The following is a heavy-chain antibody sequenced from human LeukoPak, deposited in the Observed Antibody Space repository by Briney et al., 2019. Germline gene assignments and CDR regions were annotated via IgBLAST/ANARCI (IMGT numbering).Heavy chain of an antibody. CDR1: GFTFRSYA. J-gene: IGHJ4*02. D-gene: IGHD3-9*01. V-gene: IGHV3-23*01. Sequence: GGSLRLSCAASGFTFRSYAMSWVRQAPGKGLEWVSAISGSGGSTYYADSVKGRFTISRDNSKNTLYLQMNSLRAEDTAVYYCAKGPNYDILTGYYDTSFDYWGQGTLVTVSS. CDR3: AKGPNYDILTGYYDTSFDY. CDR2: ISGSGGST.